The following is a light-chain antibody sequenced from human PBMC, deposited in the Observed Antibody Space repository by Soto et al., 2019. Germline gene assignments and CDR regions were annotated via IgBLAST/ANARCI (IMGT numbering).Light chain of an antibody. CDR1: QGISSY. V-gene: IGKV1-8*01. CDR2: AAS. J-gene: IGKJ2*01. Sequence: IQMTQSPSSFSASTGDRVTITCRASQGISSYLAWYQQKPGKAPKLLVYAASTLQYGVPSRFSGSGSGTDFTLTINCLQSEDFATYFCQQYYTYPQTFGQGTKVDIK. CDR3: QQYYTYPQT.